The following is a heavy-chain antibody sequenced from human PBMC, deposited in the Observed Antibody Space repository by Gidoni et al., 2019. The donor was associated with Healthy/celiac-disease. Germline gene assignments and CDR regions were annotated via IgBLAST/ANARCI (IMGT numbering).Heavy chain of an antibody. Sequence: QVTLRESGPTQVKPTQTLTLTCTFPGFPLSTNGMCVSWIRQPPGKALEWLALIDWDYDKYYSTSLTTRLTISKATSKNQVVLTLTNMDPVDTATYYCARIKFGYGYKNPSLGAFDIWGQGTMVTGSS. CDR2: IDWDYDK. D-gene: IGHD2-2*03. V-gene: IGHV2-70*01. CDR3: ARIKFGYGYKNPSLGAFDI. J-gene: IGHJ3*02. CDR1: GFPLSTNGMC.